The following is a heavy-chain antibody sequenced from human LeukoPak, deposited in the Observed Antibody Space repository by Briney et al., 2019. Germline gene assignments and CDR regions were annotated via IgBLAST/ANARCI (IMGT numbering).Heavy chain of an antibody. Sequence: GASVKVSCKASGYTFPSYDINWVRQATGQGLEWMGWMNPNSGNTGYAQKFQGRVTITRNTSISTAYMELSSLRSEDTAVYYCARKEVGRLPVDYWGQGTLVTVSS. CDR1: GYTFPSYD. D-gene: IGHD1-26*01. CDR3: ARKEVGRLPVDY. CDR2: MNPNSGNT. J-gene: IGHJ4*02. V-gene: IGHV1-8*03.